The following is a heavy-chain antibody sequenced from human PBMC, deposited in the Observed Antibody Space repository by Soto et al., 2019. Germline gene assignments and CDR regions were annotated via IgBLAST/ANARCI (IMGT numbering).Heavy chain of an antibody. CDR2: TSYDGSNN. CDR1: GFTFRSYV. D-gene: IGHD3-16*01. V-gene: IGHV3-33*05. J-gene: IGHJ4*02. Sequence: QVQLVESGGGVVQPGTSLRLSCVGSGFTFRSYVIHWVRQAPGKGLEWVALTSYDGSNNFYGDSVKGRFTISRQNSRNTVQLQLDSLRFEDMALYYCARWGTKGGLDVWGKGTLVSVSS. CDR3: ARWGTKGGLDV.